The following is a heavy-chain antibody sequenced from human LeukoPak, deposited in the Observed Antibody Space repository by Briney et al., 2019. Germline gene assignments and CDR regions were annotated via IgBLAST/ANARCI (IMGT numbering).Heavy chain of an antibody. V-gene: IGHV1-8*01. J-gene: IGHJ3*02. CDR1: GYTFTSYD. D-gene: IGHD3-3*01. Sequence: ASVKVSCKASGYTFTSYDINWVRQATGQGLEWRGWMNPNSGNTGYAQKFQGRVTMTRNTSISTAYMELSSLRSEDTAVYYCAKGRSGAEWLFVLIHAFDIWGQGTMVTVSS. CDR3: AKGRSGAEWLFVLIHAFDI. CDR2: MNPNSGNT.